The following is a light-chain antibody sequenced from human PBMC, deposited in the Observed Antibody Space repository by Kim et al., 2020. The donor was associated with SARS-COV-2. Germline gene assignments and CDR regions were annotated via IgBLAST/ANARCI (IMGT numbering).Light chain of an antibody. J-gene: IGKJ1*01. CDR1: QDISNC. Sequence: VSVGDRVTRTRRASQDISNCLAWFQPKPGKAPERLLYAAPALQPGVPSGFSSSGAGADFTLTVTSLPPEDVVTYYCQKCDSAPWTFGEGTKVDIK. CDR3: QKCDSAPWT. V-gene: IGKV1-27*01. CDR2: AAP.